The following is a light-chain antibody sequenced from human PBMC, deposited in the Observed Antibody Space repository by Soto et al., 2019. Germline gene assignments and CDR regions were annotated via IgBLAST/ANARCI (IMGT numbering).Light chain of an antibody. CDR3: QQYYNTPWT. CDR2: WAS. J-gene: IGKJ1*01. Sequence: DIVMTQSPDSLAVSLVERATTNCKSSQSVLYSSNNKNFLAWYQQKPGQPPKLIISWASTRESGVPDRFSGSGSGTDFALTISSLQAEDVAVYFCQQYYNTPWTFGQGTKLQIK. V-gene: IGKV4-1*01. CDR1: QSVLYSSNNKNF.